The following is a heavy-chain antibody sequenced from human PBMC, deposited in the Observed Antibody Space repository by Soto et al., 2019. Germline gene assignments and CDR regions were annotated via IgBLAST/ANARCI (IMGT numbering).Heavy chain of an antibody. J-gene: IGHJ4*02. V-gene: IGHV3-30*18. Sequence: GGSLRLSCAASGFTFSSYGMHWVRQAPGKGLEWVAVISYDGSNKYYADSVKGRFTISRDNSKNTLYLQMNSLRAEDTAVYYCAKDRGYHDYWGQGTLVTVSS. CDR2: ISYDGSNK. CDR1: GFTFSSYG. D-gene: IGHD3-16*02. CDR3: AKDRGYHDY.